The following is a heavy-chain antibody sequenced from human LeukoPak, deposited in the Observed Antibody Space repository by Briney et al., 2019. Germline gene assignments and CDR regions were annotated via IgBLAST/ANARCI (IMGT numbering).Heavy chain of an antibody. D-gene: IGHD3-22*01. CDR1: GGSISSGGYY. V-gene: IGHV4-61*02. CDR2: IYTSGST. Sequence: SQTLSLTCAVSGGSISSGGYYWSWIRQPAGKGLEWIGRIYTSGSTNYNPSLKSRVTMSVDTSKNQFSLKLSSVTAADTAVYYCARDNSYYYDSSGYYGELDYWGQGTLVTVSS. J-gene: IGHJ4*02. CDR3: ARDNSYYYDSSGYYGELDY.